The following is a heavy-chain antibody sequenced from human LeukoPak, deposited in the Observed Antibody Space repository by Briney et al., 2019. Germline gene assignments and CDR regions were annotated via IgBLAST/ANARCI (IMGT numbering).Heavy chain of an antibody. CDR2: INHSGSA. D-gene: IGHD3-3*01. J-gene: IGHJ3*02. Sequence: PSETLSLTCAVYGGSFSGYYWSWIRQPPGKGPEWIGEINHSGSANYNPSLKSRVTISVDTSKNQFSLKLSSVTAADTAVYYCARGDYDFLGGAFDIWGQGTMVTVSS. V-gene: IGHV4-34*01. CDR3: ARGDYDFLGGAFDI. CDR1: GGSFSGYY.